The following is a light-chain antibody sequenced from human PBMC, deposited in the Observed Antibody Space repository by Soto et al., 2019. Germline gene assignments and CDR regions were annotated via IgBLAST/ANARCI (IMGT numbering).Light chain of an antibody. V-gene: IGKV3-20*01. CDR3: QQYGSSRWR. CDR1: QSVSSRH. Sequence: EIVLTQSPGTLSLSPGERATLSCRASQSVSSRHLAWYQQKPGQAPRLLISGASTRATGIPDRFSGRWSGMYFPLTISRLEPEDVAVYYCQQYGSSRWRVGQGTKVEIK. J-gene: IGKJ1*01. CDR2: GAS.